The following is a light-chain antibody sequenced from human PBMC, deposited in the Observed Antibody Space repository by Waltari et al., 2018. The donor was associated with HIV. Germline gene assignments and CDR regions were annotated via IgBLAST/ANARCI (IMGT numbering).Light chain of an antibody. V-gene: IGLV2-23*02. CDR2: EVS. CDR1: SSDVGSYNL. J-gene: IGLJ2*01. Sequence: QSALTQPASVYGSPGQSITISCTGTSSDVGSYNLVPWYQQEPGKAPKLMIYEVSKRPAVLSNRFSGANAGNTSCRTSSWLQAEDEAVYYCCSYAGSSVVFGGGTKLTVL. CDR3: CSYAGSSVV.